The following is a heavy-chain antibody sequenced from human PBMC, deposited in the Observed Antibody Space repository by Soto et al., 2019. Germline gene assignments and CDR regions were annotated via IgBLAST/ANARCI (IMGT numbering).Heavy chain of an antibody. D-gene: IGHD6-6*01. J-gene: IGHJ4*02. Sequence: QVQLQESGPGLVKPSQTLSLTCTVSGGSISSGDYYWSWIRQPPGKGLEWIGYIYYSGSTYYNPSLKSRVTISADTSKNQFYLKLSSVTAADTAVYYCAVEYSSSLWGYYFDYWGQGTLVTVSS. CDR1: GGSISSGDYY. CDR3: AVEYSSSLWGYYFDY. V-gene: IGHV4-30-4*01. CDR2: IYYSGST.